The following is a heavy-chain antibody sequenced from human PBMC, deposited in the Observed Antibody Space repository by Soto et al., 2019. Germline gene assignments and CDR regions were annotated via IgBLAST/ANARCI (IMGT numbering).Heavy chain of an antibody. J-gene: IGHJ1*01. Sequence: SETLSLTCTVSGGSISSGGYYWSWIRQHPGKGLEWIGYIYYSGSTYYNPSLKSRVTISVDTSKNQFSLKLSSVTAADTAVYYCARVVAAAGTTDFQQWGQGTLVTVSS. CDR1: GGSISSGGYY. CDR2: IYYSGST. CDR3: ARVVAAAGTTDFQQ. V-gene: IGHV4-31*03. D-gene: IGHD6-13*01.